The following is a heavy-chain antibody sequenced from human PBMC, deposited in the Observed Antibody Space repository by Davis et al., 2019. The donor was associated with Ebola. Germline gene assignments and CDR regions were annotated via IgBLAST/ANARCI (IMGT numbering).Heavy chain of an antibody. CDR3: ARALWGVPAATDFFDY. Sequence: ASVKVSCKASGYTFTGYYMHWVRQAPGQGLEWMGWINPNSGGTNYAQKFQGWVTMTRDTSISTAYMELSRLRSDDTAVYYCARALWGVPAATDFFDYWGQGTLVTVSS. J-gene: IGHJ4*02. CDR1: GYTFTGYY. CDR2: INPNSGGT. V-gene: IGHV1-2*04. D-gene: IGHD2-2*01.